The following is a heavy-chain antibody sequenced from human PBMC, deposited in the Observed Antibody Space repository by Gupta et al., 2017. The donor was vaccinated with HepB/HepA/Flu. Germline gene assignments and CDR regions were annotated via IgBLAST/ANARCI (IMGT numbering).Heavy chain of an antibody. CDR1: GFTFRNYA. Sequence: EVEVLESGGGLGRPGGYLRLLCEASGFTFRNYAVRWLRQAPGKGLEWVSSITDTGGGTTYADSVKGRFTISRDNSKNTLFLQMNGLRAEDTAVYFCARAPGYYFDFWGQGILVTVSS. CDR2: ITDTGGGT. CDR3: ARAPGYYFDF. V-gene: IGHV3-23*01. J-gene: IGHJ4*02. D-gene: IGHD7-27*01.